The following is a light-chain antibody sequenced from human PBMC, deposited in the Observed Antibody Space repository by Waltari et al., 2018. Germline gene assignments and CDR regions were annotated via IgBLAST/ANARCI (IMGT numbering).Light chain of an antibody. CDR1: QSISRY. CDR2: GAS. Sequence: EVVLPQSPGTLSFFPGESATLSCRADQSISRYLAWYQQKPGQAPRLLSDGASSRATGTPDRVSGSGSGTDFSLTISRLEPDDFAVYYCQNHERLPATFGQGTKVEIK. CDR3: QNHERLPAT. V-gene: IGKV3-20*01. J-gene: IGKJ1*01.